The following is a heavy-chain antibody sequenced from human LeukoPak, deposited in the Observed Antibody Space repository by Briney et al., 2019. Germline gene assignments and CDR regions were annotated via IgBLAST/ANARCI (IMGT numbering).Heavy chain of an antibody. CDR3: ARDGSGWYRYYYYYMDV. V-gene: IGHV1-69*06. J-gene: IGHJ6*03. Sequence: GASVKVSCKASGGTFSSYAISWVRQAPGQGLEWMGGIIPIFGTANYAQKFQGRVTITADKSTSTAYMELSSLRSEDTAVYYCARDGSGWYRYYYYYMDVWGKGTTVTVSS. CDR1: GGTFSSYA. D-gene: IGHD6-19*01. CDR2: IIPIFGTA.